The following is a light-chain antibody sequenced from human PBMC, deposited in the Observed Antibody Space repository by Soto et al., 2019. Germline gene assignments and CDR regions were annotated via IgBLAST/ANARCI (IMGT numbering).Light chain of an antibody. V-gene: IGKV3-15*01. CDR2: GAS. CDR1: QSVSSN. J-gene: IGKJ1*01. Sequence: DTVMTQSPATLSVSPGERATLSCRASQSVSSNLAWYQQKPGQAPRLLIYGASTRATGIPDRFSGSGSGTDFTLTISRLEPEDFAVYYCQQYGSSRWTFGQGTKVDIK. CDR3: QQYGSSRWT.